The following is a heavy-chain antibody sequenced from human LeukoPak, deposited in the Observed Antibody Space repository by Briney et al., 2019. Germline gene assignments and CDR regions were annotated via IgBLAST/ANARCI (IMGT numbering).Heavy chain of an antibody. CDR2: IYDSGST. CDR3: AKLLDFWSGYYLDY. J-gene: IGHJ4*02. Sequence: PSETLSLTCTVSGGSISGSIYYWGWIRQPPGKGLEWIGSIYDSGSTYYNPSLKSRVTISVDTSKNQFSLKLSSVTAADTAVYYCAKLLDFWSGYYLDYWGQGTLVTVSS. D-gene: IGHD3-3*01. CDR1: GGSISGSIYY. V-gene: IGHV4-39*01.